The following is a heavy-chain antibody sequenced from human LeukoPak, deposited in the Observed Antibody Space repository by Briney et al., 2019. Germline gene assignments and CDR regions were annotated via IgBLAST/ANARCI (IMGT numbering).Heavy chain of an antibody. Sequence: GGSLRLSCAASGFTFSSYAMSWVRQASGKGLEWVSGISGSGGSTYYADSVKGRFTISRDNSKNTLYLQMNSLRAEDTAVYYCAKAPTKITMIVADYWGQGTLVTVSS. V-gene: IGHV3-23*01. J-gene: IGHJ4*02. CDR3: AKAPTKITMIVADY. CDR2: ISGSGGST. CDR1: GFTFSSYA. D-gene: IGHD3-22*01.